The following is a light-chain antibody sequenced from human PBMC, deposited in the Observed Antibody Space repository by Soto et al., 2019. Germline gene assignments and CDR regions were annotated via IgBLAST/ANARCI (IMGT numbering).Light chain of an antibody. CDR1: QSVSSH. Sequence: EVVLTQSPATLSLSPGERATLSCRASQSVSSHFAWYQQKPGQAPRLLIYDASHRATGIPARFSGSGSGSAFTLTISSLAPEDFAVYYCQQRSNWPRTFGQGTKLEIK. CDR2: DAS. V-gene: IGKV3-11*01. J-gene: IGKJ2*01. CDR3: QQRSNWPRT.